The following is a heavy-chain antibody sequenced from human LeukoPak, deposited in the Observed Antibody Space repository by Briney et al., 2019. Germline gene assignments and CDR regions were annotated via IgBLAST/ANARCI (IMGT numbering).Heavy chain of an antibody. J-gene: IGHJ4*02. D-gene: IGHD2-2*01. CDR1: GYTFTSYG. CDR2: ISAYNGNT. CDR3: VRVMNGCSSTSCWSYFDY. V-gene: IGHV1-18*01. Sequence: GASVKVSCKASGYTFTSYGISWVRQAPGQGLEWMGWISAYNGNTNYAQKFQGRVTMTTDTSTSTAYIELRSLRSDDTAVYYCVRVMNGCSSTSCWSYFDYWGQGTLVTVSS.